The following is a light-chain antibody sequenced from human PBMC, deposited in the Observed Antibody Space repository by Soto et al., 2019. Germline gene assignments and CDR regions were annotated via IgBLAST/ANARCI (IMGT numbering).Light chain of an antibody. CDR2: GAS. J-gene: IGKJ3*01. Sequence: EIVLTQSPGTLSLSPGERATLSCGASRSVSSSSLAWYQQKPGQAPRLLIYGASSRATGIPDRFSGSGSGTDFTLTISRLEPEDFAVYYCQQYGNSPLTFGPGTKVDIK. V-gene: IGKV3-20*01. CDR3: QQYGNSPLT. CDR1: RSVSSSS.